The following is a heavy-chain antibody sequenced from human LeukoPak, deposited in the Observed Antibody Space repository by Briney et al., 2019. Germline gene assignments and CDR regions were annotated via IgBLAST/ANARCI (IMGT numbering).Heavy chain of an antibody. CDR2: IYPGDSDT. CDR3: ARQAVGATQQLTYYYYYYMDV. CDR1: GYSFTSYW. J-gene: IGHJ6*03. V-gene: IGHV5-51*01. D-gene: IGHD1-26*01. Sequence: GESLKISCKGSGYSFTSYWIGWVRQMPGKGLEWMGIIYPGDSDTRYSPSFQGQVTISADKSISTAYLQWSSLKASGTAMYYCARQAVGATQQLTYYYYYYMDVWGKGTTVTMSS.